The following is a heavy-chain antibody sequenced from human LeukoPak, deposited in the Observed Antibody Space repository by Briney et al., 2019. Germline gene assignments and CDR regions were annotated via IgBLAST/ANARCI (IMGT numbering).Heavy chain of an antibody. CDR3: ARELNAVAGFDY. V-gene: IGHV4-59*12. D-gene: IGHD6-19*01. J-gene: IGHJ4*02. CDR1: GGSISSYY. CDR2: IYHSGST. Sequence: SETLSLTCTVSGGSISSYYWSWIRQPPGKGLEWIGEIYHSGSTNYNPSLKSRVTISVDKSKNQFSLKLSSVTAADTAVYYCARELNAVAGFDYWGQGTLVTVSS.